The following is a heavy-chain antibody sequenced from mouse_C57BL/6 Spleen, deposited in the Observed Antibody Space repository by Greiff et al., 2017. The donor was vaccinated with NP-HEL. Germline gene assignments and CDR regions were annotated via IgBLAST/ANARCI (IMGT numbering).Heavy chain of an antibody. Sequence: QVHVKQPGAELVRPGSSVKLSCKASGYTFTSYWMDWVKQRPGQGLEWIGNIYPSDSETHYNQKFKDKATLTVDKSSSTAYMQLSSLTSEDSAVYYCARLGRAQASWGQGTSVTVSS. D-gene: IGHD3-2*02. CDR2: IYPSDSET. CDR1: GYTFTSYW. CDR3: ARLGRAQAS. V-gene: IGHV1-61*01. J-gene: IGHJ4*01.